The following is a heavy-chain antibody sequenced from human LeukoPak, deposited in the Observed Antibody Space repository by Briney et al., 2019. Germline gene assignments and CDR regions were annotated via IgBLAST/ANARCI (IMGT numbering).Heavy chain of an antibody. D-gene: IGHD5-24*01. V-gene: IGHV3-23*01. Sequence: GGSLRLSCAASGFTFSSYAMSWVRQAPGKGLEWVSAISGSGVGTHYADSVKGRFTISRDNSKNTLYLQMNSLRAEDTAVYYCARTRDGYNLRFDYWGQGTLVTVSS. CDR1: GFTFSSYA. CDR3: ARTRDGYNLRFDY. J-gene: IGHJ4*02. CDR2: ISGSGVGT.